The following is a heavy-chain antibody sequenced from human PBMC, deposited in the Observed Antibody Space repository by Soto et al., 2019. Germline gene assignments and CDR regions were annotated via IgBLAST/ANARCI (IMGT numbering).Heavy chain of an antibody. CDR2: INAGNGNT. CDR1: GYTFTGYA. J-gene: IGHJ4*02. D-gene: IGHD6-19*01. V-gene: IGHV1-3*01. CDR3: ARAVAVPADFDY. Sequence: ASVKVSCKASGYTFTGYAMHWVRQAPGQRLEWMGWINAGNGNTKYSQKFQGRVTITRDTSASTAYMELSSLRSEDTAVYYCARAVAVPADFDYWGQRTLVTVST.